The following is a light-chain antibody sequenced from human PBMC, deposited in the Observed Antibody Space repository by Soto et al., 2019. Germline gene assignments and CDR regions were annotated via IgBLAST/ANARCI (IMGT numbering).Light chain of an antibody. CDR2: ETS. CDR3: QQYGDSPT. Sequence: IIMTQSPATLSVSPGEGATLSCRASQSVSAGYFAWYQQKPGQAPRLLIYETSSRTTGTPGRFSGSGSGTDFTLTISTLEPEDFAVYYCQQYGDSPTFGQGTKVDI. J-gene: IGKJ1*01. CDR1: QSVSAGY. V-gene: IGKV3-20*01.